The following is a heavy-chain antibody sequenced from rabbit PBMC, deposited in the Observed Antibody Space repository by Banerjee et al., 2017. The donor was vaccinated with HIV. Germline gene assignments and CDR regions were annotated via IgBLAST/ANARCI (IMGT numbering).Heavy chain of an antibody. CDR2: INTNSGNT. V-gene: IGHV1S45*01. D-gene: IGHD7-1*01. CDR1: GFSFSDKYV. CDR3: ARDGFGTGPDYDL. Sequence: QEQLKETGGGLVQPGESLTLSCTASGFSFSDKYVMCWVRQAPGKGLEWIGCINTNSGNTVYASWAKGRFTISKTSSTTVPLQMTSLTAADTATYFCARDGFGTGPDYDLWGPGTLVTVS. J-gene: IGHJ4*01.